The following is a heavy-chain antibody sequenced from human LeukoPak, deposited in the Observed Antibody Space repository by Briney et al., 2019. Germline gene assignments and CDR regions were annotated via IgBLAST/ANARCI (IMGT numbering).Heavy chain of an antibody. D-gene: IGHD2-15*01. J-gene: IGHJ4*02. V-gene: IGHV1-18*01. Sequence: SVKVSCKASGYTFTSYGISWVRQSPGQGLEWMGWISAYNGNTNYARKLQGRVTMTTDTSTSTAYMELRSLRSDDTAVYYCARDSRYCSGGSCYSRFDYWGQGTLVTVSS. CDR1: GYTFTSYG. CDR2: ISAYNGNT. CDR3: ARDSRYCSGGSCYSRFDY.